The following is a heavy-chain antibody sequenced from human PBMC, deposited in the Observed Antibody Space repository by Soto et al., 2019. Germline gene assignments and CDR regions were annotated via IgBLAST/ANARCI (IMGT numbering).Heavy chain of an antibody. V-gene: IGHV4-59*01. CDR2: IYYSGST. J-gene: IGHJ4*02. CDR1: GGSISSYY. D-gene: IGHD4-17*01. Sequence: SETLFLTCTVSGGSISSYYWSWIRQPPGKGLEWIGYIYYSGSTNYNPSLKSRVTISVDTSKNQFSLKLSSVTAADTAVYYCARATVTAFDYWGQGTLVTVSS. CDR3: ARATVTAFDY.